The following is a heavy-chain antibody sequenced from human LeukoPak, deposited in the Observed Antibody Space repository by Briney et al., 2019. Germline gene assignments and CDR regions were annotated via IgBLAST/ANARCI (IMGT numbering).Heavy chain of an antibody. D-gene: IGHD6-25*01. CDR3: ARGLDSSGDY. CDR2: INHRGST. CDR1: GGSFSGYY. V-gene: IGHV4-34*01. Sequence: PSGTLSLTCAVYGGSFSGYYWSWIRQPPGKGLEWIGEINHRGSTNYNPSLKSRVTISVDASRNQFSLKLTSVTAADTAVFYCARGLDSSGDYWGQGTLVTVSS. J-gene: IGHJ4*02.